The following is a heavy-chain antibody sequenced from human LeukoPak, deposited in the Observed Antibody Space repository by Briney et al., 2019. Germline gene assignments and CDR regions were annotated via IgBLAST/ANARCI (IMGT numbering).Heavy chain of an antibody. CDR1: GGSFSGYY. V-gene: IGHV4-34*01. CDR3: ARGKQWLVPYNWFDP. Sequence: SETLSLTCAVYGGSFSGYYWSWIRQPTGKGLEWIGEINHSGSTNYNPSLKSRVTISVDTSKNQFSLKLSSVTAADTAVYYCARGKQWLVPYNWFDPWGQGTLVTVSS. J-gene: IGHJ5*02. CDR2: INHSGST. D-gene: IGHD6-19*01.